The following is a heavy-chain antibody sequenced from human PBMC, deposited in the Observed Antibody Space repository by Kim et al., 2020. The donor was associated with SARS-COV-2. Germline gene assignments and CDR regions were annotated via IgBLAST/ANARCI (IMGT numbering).Heavy chain of an antibody. D-gene: IGHD6-6*01. J-gene: IGHJ4*03. V-gene: IGHV3-74*01. Sequence: GGSLRLSCAASGFTFSSYWMHWVRQAPGKGLVWVSRINSDGSSTSYADSVKGRFTISRDNAKNTLYLQMNSLRAEDTAVYYCARDAPRRGSSSPEPLGYWGPGTLVTVSS. CDR2: INSDGSST. CDR1: GFTFSSYW. CDR3: ARDAPRRGSSSPEPLGY.